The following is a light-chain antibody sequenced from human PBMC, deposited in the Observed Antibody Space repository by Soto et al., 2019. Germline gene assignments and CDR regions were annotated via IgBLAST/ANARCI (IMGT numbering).Light chain of an antibody. CDR1: QSVSSN. CDR2: GAS. CDR3: QQYNNWPPRT. J-gene: IGKJ1*01. V-gene: IGKV3-15*01. Sequence: KLIAQSPTTLSVSSGGRTTRSCRVSQSVSSNLAWYQQKPGQAPRLLIYGASTRATGIPARFSGSGSGTEFTLTISSLQSEDFAVYYCQQYNNWPPRTFGQGTKVDIK.